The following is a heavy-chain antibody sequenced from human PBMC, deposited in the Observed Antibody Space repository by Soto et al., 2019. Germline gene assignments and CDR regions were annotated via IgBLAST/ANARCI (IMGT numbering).Heavy chain of an antibody. J-gene: IGHJ6*02. D-gene: IGHD1-1*01. CDR2: IIPIFGTA. V-gene: IGHV1-69*01. CDR3: ARVPRPGSAYYYYGMDV. CDR1: GGTFSSYA. Sequence: QVQLVQSGAEVKKPGSSVKVSCKASGGTFSSYAISWVRQAPGQGLEWMGGIIPIFGTANYAQKFQGRVTITADESTSTAYMELSSLRSEDTAVYYCARVPRPGSAYYYYGMDVWGQGTTVTVSS.